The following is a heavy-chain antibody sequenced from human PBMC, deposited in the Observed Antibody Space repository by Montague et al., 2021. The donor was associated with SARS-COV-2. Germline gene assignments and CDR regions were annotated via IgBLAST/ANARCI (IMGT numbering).Heavy chain of an antibody. CDR2: IYYSGST. Sequence: SETLSLTCTVSGGSVSSYYWSWIRQSPGKGLQWLGYIYYSGSTDYNPSLKSRVTMSVGTSKSQLSLRLNSVTTADTAVYFCARAGGFYDYWSGYSSSAGFFDPWGQGILVTVSS. V-gene: IGHV4-59*02. D-gene: IGHD3-3*01. CDR3: ARAGGFYDYWSGYSSSAGFFDP. J-gene: IGHJ5*02. CDR1: GGSVSSYY.